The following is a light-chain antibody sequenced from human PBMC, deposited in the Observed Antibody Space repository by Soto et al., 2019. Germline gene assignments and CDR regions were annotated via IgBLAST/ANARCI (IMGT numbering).Light chain of an antibody. CDR2: DVS. CDR1: SSDVGGVNY. J-gene: IGLJ2*01. CDR3: SSYTISGTV. V-gene: IGLV2-14*03. Sequence: QSVLTQTASVSGSPGQSITISCTGASSDVGGVNYVSWYQQHPGKAPKLMISDVSDRPSGVSDRFSGSKSGNTASLTISGLQAEDEADYYCSSYTISGTVFGGGTKLTVL.